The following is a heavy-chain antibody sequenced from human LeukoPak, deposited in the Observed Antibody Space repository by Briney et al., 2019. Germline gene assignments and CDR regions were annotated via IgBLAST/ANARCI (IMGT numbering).Heavy chain of an antibody. J-gene: IGHJ3*02. Sequence: SETLSLTCTVSGGSISGGSYYWSWIRQPAGKGLEWIGRIYTSGSTNYNPSLKSRVTISVDTSKNQFSLKLSSVTAADTAVYYCARVDSSGYYAFDIWGQGTMVTVSS. CDR3: ARVDSSGYYAFDI. V-gene: IGHV4-61*02. CDR1: GGSISGGSYY. CDR2: IYTSGST. D-gene: IGHD3-22*01.